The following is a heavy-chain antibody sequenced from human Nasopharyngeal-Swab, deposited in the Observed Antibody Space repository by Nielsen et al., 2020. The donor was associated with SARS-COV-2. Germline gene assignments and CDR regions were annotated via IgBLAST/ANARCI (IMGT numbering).Heavy chain of an antibody. Sequence: GESLKISCAASGVTLSDYYMIWIRQAPGKGLEWISYISSTRGSPSYAGSVPGRFTISRDNANNSLYLQMNSLRAEDTAVYYCAITRAWQHWYFDIWGLGTLVTVSS. CDR3: AITRAWQHWYFDI. CDR2: ISSTRGSP. J-gene: IGHJ2*01. V-gene: IGHV3-11*06. D-gene: IGHD5-12*01. CDR1: GVTLSDYY.